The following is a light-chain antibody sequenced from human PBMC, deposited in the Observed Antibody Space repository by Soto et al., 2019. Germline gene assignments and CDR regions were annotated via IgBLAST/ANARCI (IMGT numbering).Light chain of an antibody. CDR1: QTISSW. CDR2: KAS. J-gene: IGKJ1*01. CDR3: QHYNSYSEA. V-gene: IGKV1-5*03. Sequence: DIQMTQSPSTLSGSVGDRVTITCRASQTISSWLAWYQQKPGKAPKLLIYKASTLKSGVLSRFSGSGAGTECTLTISSLQPDDVATYYCQHYNSYSEAFGQGTKVDIK.